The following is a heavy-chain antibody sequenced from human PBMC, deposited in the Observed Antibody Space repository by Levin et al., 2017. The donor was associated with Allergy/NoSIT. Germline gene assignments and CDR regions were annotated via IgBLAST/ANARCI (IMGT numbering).Heavy chain of an antibody. V-gene: IGHV1-18*01. J-gene: IGHJ6*03. CDR2: ISTHNGNT. CDR1: GYTFKNYG. D-gene: IGHD2-2*01. CDR3: ERFVVTPVSYFYMDV. Sequence: ASVKVSCKASGYTFKNYGISWVRQAPGQGLEWMGWISTHNGNTNYAQSFQGRVTMTTDTSTSTADMELRSLISDDTAVYYCERFVVTPVSYFYMDVWGKGTTVTVSS.